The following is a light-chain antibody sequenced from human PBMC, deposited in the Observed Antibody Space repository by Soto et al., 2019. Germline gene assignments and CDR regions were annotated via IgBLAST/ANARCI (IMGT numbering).Light chain of an antibody. CDR2: EVS. V-gene: IGKV2D-29*01. Sequence: DFVLTQTPLSLSVAPGHPASISCKSSLSLLHSDGKNYLYWYLQKPGQPPQLLIYEVSNRFSGVPDRFSGSGSGTDFTLKISRVEAEDVGVYYCKQSSQAPGTFGRGTKVDIK. CDR3: KQSSQAPGT. J-gene: IGKJ1*01. CDR1: LSLLHSDGKNY.